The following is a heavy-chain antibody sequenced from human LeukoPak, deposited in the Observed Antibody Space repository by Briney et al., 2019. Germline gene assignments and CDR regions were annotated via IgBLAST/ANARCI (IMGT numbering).Heavy chain of an antibody. CDR2: IKQDGSEK. CDR1: GFNYNTYW. Sequence: GGSLRLSCVASGFNYNTYWMSWVRQAPGKGLEWVANIKQDGSEKNYVDSVKGRFAISRDNAKNSLYLQMNSLRAEDTAIYYCTRDYRGTFDYWGQGTLVTVSS. D-gene: IGHD1-26*01. V-gene: IGHV3-7*03. J-gene: IGHJ4*02. CDR3: TRDYRGTFDY.